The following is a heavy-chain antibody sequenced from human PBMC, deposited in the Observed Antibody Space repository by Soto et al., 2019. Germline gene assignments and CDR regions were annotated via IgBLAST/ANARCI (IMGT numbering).Heavy chain of an antibody. J-gene: IGHJ4*02. CDR2: INHTGST. CDR3: ARGISMKTDASDTYYCDS. CDR1: GGSFSGHY. V-gene: IGHV4-34*01. Sequence: SKTLSLTCAVYGGSFSGHYCTWMRQPPGKGLEWIVEINHTGSTNYNSPLKSRVTMSVDTSKNQCSLKLSSQTSEDTAVYYCARGISMKTDASDTYYCDSWRQLNLVT. D-gene: IGHD3-3*02.